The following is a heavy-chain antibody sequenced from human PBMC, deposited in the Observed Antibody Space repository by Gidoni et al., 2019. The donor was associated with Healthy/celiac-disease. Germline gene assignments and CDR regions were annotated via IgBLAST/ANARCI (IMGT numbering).Heavy chain of an antibody. Sequence: QVQLVQSGAEVKKPGASVKVSCKASGYTFTSYYMHWVRQAPGQGLEWMGIINPSGGSRSYAQKFQGRVTMTRDTSTSTVYMELSSLRSEDTAVYYCARGLGVPAAPYYYYYYGMDVWGQGTTVTVSS. V-gene: IGHV1-46*01. CDR3: ARGLGVPAAPYYYYYYGMDV. D-gene: IGHD2-2*01. CDR2: INPSGGSR. J-gene: IGHJ6*02. CDR1: GYTFTSYY.